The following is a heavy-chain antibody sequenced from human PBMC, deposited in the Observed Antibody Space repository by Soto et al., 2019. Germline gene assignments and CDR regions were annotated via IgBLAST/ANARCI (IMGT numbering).Heavy chain of an antibody. CDR1: GGSFSGYY. CDR2: INHSGST. Sequence: QVQLQQWGAGLLKPSETLSLTCAVYGGSFSGYYWSWIRQPPGKGLEWIGEINHSGSTNYNPSLKSRVTRPVETSKNQSALKLSSVTAADTAVYYSARGSWNLPVPGYYFDYWGQGTLVTVSS. J-gene: IGHJ4*02. V-gene: IGHV4-34*01. CDR3: ARGSWNLPVPGYYFDY. D-gene: IGHD1-7*01.